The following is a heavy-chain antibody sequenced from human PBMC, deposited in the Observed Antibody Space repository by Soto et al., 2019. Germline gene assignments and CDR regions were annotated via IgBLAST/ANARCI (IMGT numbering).Heavy chain of an antibody. CDR3: AREESERSNWFAH. CDR1: GYTFTSYY. J-gene: IGHJ5*02. Sequence: QVQLVQSGAEVKRPGASVKVSCKASGYTFTSYYMHWVRQAPGQGLEWMGIINPSDGSTRYAQRFQGRVTMTKDTSTSTVDMELSSLRSEDTAVYYCAREESERSNWFAHWGQGTLVTVSS. V-gene: IGHV1-46*01. D-gene: IGHD3-10*01. CDR2: INPSDGST.